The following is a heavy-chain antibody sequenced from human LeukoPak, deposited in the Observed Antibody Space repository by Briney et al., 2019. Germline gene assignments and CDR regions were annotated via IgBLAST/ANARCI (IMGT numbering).Heavy chain of an antibody. CDR3: AREPPYYYDSSGYYYYYYMDV. Sequence: GGSLRLSCAASGFTFSSYEMNWVRQAPGKGLEWVSYISSSGSTIYYADSVKGRFTISRDNAKNSLYLQMNSLRAEDTAVYYCAREPPYYYDSSGYYYYYYMDVWGKGTTVTVSS. D-gene: IGHD3-22*01. J-gene: IGHJ6*03. V-gene: IGHV3-48*03. CDR2: ISSSGSTI. CDR1: GFTFSSYE.